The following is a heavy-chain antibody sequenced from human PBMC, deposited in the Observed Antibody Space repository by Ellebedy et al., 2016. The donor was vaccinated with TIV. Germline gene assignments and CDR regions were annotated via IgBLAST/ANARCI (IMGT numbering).Heavy chain of an antibody. CDR2: ISGSGGST. Sequence: GESLKISXAASGFTFSSYAMSWVRQAPGKGLEWVSAISGSGGSTYYADSVKGRFTISRDNSKNTLYLQMNSLRAEDTAVYYCAKPLDYYDSGSYWGQGTLVTVSS. CDR3: AKPLDYYDSGSY. J-gene: IGHJ4*02. CDR1: GFTFSSYA. D-gene: IGHD3-22*01. V-gene: IGHV3-23*01.